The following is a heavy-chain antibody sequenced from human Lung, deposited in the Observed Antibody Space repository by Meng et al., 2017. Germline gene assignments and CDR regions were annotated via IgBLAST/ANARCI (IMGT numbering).Heavy chain of an antibody. CDR1: GYTFTSYY. Sequence: ASVKVSCKASGYTFTSYYMHWVRQAPGQGLEWMGIINPSGGSTSYAQKFQGRVTMTRDTSTSTVYMELSSLRSEDTAVYYCARGGGSYYRVLYYYYGMDVWGQGTTVPSP. V-gene: IGHV1-46*01. CDR3: ARGGGSYYRVLYYYYGMDV. J-gene: IGHJ6*02. D-gene: IGHD1-26*01. CDR2: INPSGGST.